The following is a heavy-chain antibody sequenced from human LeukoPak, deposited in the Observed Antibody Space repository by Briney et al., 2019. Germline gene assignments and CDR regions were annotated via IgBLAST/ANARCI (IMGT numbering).Heavy chain of an antibody. Sequence: PGGSLRLSCAASGFSFSSYWMSWVRQAPGKGLEWVANIKPDATEKYYEDSVKGRFTISRDNAKNLFYLEMNSLRGEDTAVYFCARDERVGNTYQDYYYMDVWGTGTTVIVSS. J-gene: IGHJ6*03. CDR2: IKPDATEK. V-gene: IGHV3-7*01. CDR1: GFSFSSYW. CDR3: ARDERVGNTYQDYYYMDV. D-gene: IGHD1-26*01.